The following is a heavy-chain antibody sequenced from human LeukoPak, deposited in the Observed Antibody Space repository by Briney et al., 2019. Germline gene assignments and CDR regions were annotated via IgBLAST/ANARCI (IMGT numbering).Heavy chain of an antibody. V-gene: IGHV1-18*01. Sequence: ASVKVSCKASGYTFTSYGISWVRQAPGQGLEWMGWISAYNGNTNYAQKLQGRVTMTTDTSTSTAYMELRSLRSDDTAVYYCARVEVVPAANLGGFDYWGQGTLVTVSS. J-gene: IGHJ4*02. CDR1: GYTFTSYG. CDR2: ISAYNGNT. D-gene: IGHD2-2*01. CDR3: ARVEVVPAANLGGFDY.